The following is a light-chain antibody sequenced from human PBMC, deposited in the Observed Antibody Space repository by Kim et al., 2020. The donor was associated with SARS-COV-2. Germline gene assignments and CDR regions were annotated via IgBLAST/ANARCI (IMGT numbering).Light chain of an antibody. CDR2: QDS. CDR3: QAWDSSSVV. V-gene: IGLV3-1*01. Sequence: VSPGQTASVTCSGDKLGNKYACWYQQKPGQSPVLVIYQDSKRPSGIPERFSGSNSGNTATLTISGTQAMDEADYYCQAWDSSSVVFGGGTQLTVL. CDR1: KLGNKY. J-gene: IGLJ2*01.